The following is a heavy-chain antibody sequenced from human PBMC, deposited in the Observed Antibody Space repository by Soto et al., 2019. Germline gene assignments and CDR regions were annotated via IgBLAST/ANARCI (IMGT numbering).Heavy chain of an antibody. CDR2: IGGSDGGT. V-gene: IGHV3-23*01. CDR3: VKPACALGGCYQYYFVS. CDR1: GFTFSDYA. Sequence: PGWSLRLSCAASGFTFSDYAMSWVRQAPGKGLVWVSCIGGSDGGTYYADCVMGRFAISRDNFKDTLYLQMNSLRAEDTAIYYCVKPACALGGCYQYYFVSWGKGTLVTVS. D-gene: IGHD6-19*01. J-gene: IGHJ4*02.